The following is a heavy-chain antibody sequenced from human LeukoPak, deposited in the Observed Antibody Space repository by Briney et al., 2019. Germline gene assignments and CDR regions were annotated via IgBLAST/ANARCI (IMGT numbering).Heavy chain of an antibody. J-gene: IGHJ4*02. CDR1: GFTFSTYA. CDR2: FGSTGTI. CDR3: ARSNGLRYFDR. D-gene: IGHD4-11*01. Sequence: GGTLRLSCVASGFTFSTYAMNWIRQAPGKGLEWVAYFGSTGTIHYADSMRGRFTISRDNAEMSLFLQMNSLRVDDTAVYYCARSNGLRYFDRWGQGTLVTVSS. V-gene: IGHV3-48*03.